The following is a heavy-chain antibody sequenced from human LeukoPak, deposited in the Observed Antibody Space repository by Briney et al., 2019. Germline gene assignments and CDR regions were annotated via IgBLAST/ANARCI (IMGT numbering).Heavy chain of an antibody. CDR2: ISGSGGST. Sequence: PGGSLRLSCAASGFTFSSYAMSWVRQAPGKGLEWVSAISGSGGSTYYADSVKGRFTISRDNAKNSLYLQMNSLRAEDTAVYYCARDPSFTRIAAAGTFDYWGQGTLVTVSS. CDR1: GFTFSSYA. J-gene: IGHJ4*02. D-gene: IGHD6-13*01. CDR3: ARDPSFTRIAAAGTFDY. V-gene: IGHV3-23*01.